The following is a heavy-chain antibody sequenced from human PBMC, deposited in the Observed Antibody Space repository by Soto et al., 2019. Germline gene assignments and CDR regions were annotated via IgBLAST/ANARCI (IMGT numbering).Heavy chain of an antibody. D-gene: IGHD6-19*01. CDR3: AKADGEQWLIPHLDN. CDR1: GGLFSSYP. J-gene: IGHJ4*02. V-gene: IGHV1-69*01. Sequence: QEQLVQSGAEVKKPGSSVKVSCKASGGLFSSYPISWVRQVPGQGLEWMGGIIPVFQTAYYTQRFQGRVTITADESTNTAYMELSSLRSEDTAIYYCAKADGEQWLIPHLDNWGQGTLVTVS. CDR2: IIPVFQTA.